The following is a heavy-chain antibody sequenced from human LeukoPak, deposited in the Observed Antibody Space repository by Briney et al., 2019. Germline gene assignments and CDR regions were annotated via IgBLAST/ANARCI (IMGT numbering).Heavy chain of an antibody. CDR3: ARREVVPAASTY. D-gene: IGHD2-2*01. V-gene: IGHV3-30*04. CDR1: GFTFSSHA. CDR2: ISYDGSNE. J-gene: IGHJ4*02. Sequence: QPGGSLRLSCAASGFTFSSHAMHWVRQAPGKGLEWVAVISYDGSNEYYADSVKGRFTISRDNSKNTLCLQMNSLRAEDTAVYYCARREVVPAASTYWGQGTLVTVSS.